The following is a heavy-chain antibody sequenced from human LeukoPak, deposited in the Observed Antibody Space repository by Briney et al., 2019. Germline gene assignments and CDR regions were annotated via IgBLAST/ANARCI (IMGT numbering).Heavy chain of an antibody. CDR3: TKDRGFLESLPGNFDY. CDR2: ISSGAIHI. J-gene: IGHJ4*02. Sequence: GGSLRLSCAASGFSFSDYTMNWVRQAPGKGLEWVSSISSGAIHINYADSLKGRFTISRDNAKNSLYLQMNSLRPEDTAVYYCTKDRGFLESLPGNFDYWGQGTLVTVSS. V-gene: IGHV3-21*01. CDR1: GFSFSDYT. D-gene: IGHD3-3*01.